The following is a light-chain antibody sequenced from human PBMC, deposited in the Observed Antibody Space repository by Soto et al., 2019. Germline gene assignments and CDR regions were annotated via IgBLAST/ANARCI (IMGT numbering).Light chain of an antibody. CDR3: GSYTSSDTMI. J-gene: IGLJ2*01. Sequence: QSVLTQPASVSGSPGQSITISCTGTSSGIGRYNYVSWYQHSPGKAPKLIIYDVSDRPSGVSNRFSGSKSGTTASLTISGLQAEDEADYYCGSYTSSDTMIFGGGTKLTVL. CDR2: DVS. CDR1: SSGIGRYNY. V-gene: IGLV2-14*03.